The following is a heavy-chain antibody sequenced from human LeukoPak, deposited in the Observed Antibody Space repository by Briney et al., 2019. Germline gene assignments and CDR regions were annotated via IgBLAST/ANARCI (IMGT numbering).Heavy chain of an antibody. D-gene: IGHD5-18*01. CDR2: IYYSGST. CDR3: AREEDTAMAYDY. V-gene: IGHV4-31*03. J-gene: IGHJ4*02. Sequence: PSETLSLTCTVSGGSVNSGGSFWCWIRQHPGKGLEWIEYIYYSGSTYYNPSLKSRVTISVDTSKNQFSLKLSSVTAADTAVYYCAREEDTAMAYDYWGQGTLVTVSS. CDR1: GGSVNSGGSF.